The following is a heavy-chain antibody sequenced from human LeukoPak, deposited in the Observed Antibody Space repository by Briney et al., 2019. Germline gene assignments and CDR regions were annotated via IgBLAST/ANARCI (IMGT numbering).Heavy chain of an antibody. J-gene: IGHJ4*02. CDR3: AKDPSYYGSGEYYFDY. D-gene: IGHD3-10*01. Sequence: GGSLRLSCAASGLTFSSYAMNCVRQAPGKGLEWVSGISGSGGSAYYGDSVKGRFTISRDNSKNTLYLQMNSLRAEDTAAYYCAKDPSYYGSGEYYFDYWGQGTLVTVSS. CDR2: ISGSGGSA. CDR1: GLTFSSYA. V-gene: IGHV3-23*01.